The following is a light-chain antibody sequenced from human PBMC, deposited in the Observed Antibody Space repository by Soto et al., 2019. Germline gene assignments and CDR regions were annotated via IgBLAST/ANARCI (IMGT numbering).Light chain of an antibody. CDR2: DVF. V-gene: IGLV2-14*03. CDR1: SSDVGGYDY. CDR3: SSYTSSSTLV. Sequence: SALTQPASVSGSPGQSITISCPGTSSDVGGYDYVSWYQQRPGKAPNLLIYDVFNRPSGVSNRFSGSRSDNTASLTISGLQAEDEADYYCSSYTSSSTLVFGTGTKVTVL. J-gene: IGLJ1*01.